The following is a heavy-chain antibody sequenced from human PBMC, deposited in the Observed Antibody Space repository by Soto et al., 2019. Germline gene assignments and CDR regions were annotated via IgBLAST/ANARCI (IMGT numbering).Heavy chain of an antibody. D-gene: IGHD6-13*01. CDR3: ARAKQQLVRWGDCGMDV. CDR1: GGSFSGYY. V-gene: IGHV4-34*01. J-gene: IGHJ6*02. Sequence: SETLSLTCAVYGGSFSGYYWSWIRQPPGKGLEWIGEINHSGSTNYNPSLKSRVTISVDTSKNQFSLKLSSVTAADTAVYYCARAKQQLVRWGDCGMDVWGQGTTVTVSS. CDR2: INHSGST.